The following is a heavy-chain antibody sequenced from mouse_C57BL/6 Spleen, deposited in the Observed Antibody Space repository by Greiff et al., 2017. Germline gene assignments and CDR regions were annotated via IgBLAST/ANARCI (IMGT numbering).Heavy chain of an antibody. V-gene: IGHV1-18*01. Sequence: EVQRVESGPELVKPGASVKIPCKASGYTFTDYNMDWVKQSHGKSLEWIGDINPNNGGTIYNQKFKGKATLTVDKSSSTAYMELRSLTSEDTAVYYCARAPITTVLDAMDYWGQGTSVTVSS. CDR3: ARAPITTVLDAMDY. CDR1: GYTFTDYN. CDR2: INPNNGGT. J-gene: IGHJ4*01. D-gene: IGHD1-1*01.